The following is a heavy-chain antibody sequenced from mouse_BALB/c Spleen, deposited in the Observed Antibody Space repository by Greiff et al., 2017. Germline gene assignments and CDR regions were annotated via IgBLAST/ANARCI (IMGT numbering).Heavy chain of an antibody. D-gene: IGHD2-1*01. CDR1: GYTFTSYW. V-gene: IGHV1-7*01. CDR2: INPSTGYT. Sequence: QVQLQQSGAELAKPGASVKMSCKASGYTFTSYWMHWVKQRPGQGLEWIGYINPSTGYTEYNQKFKDKATLTADKSSSTAYMQLSSLTSEDSAVYYCAIYYGNPFAYWGQGTLVTVSA. J-gene: IGHJ3*01. CDR3: AIYYGNPFAY.